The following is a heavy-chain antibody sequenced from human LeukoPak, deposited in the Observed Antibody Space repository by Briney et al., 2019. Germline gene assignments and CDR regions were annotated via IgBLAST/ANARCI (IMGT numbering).Heavy chain of an antibody. CDR3: ARHAIAARLNWFDP. CDR1: GYRFTGYW. Sequence: GESLKISCKGSGYRFTGYWIGWVRQMPGKGLEWMGIIYPGDSDTRYSPSFQGQVTISADKSIGTAYLQWSSLKASDTAMYYCARHAIAARLNWFDPWGQGTLVTVSS. D-gene: IGHD6-6*01. CDR2: IYPGDSDT. J-gene: IGHJ5*02. V-gene: IGHV5-51*01.